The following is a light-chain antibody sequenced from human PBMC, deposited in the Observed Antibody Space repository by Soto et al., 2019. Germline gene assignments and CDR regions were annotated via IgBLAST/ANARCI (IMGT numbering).Light chain of an antibody. J-gene: IGLJ1*01. CDR3: GTWDSSLSVSYV. CDR2: DNN. CDR1: SSKIGNNY. V-gene: IGLV1-51*01. Sequence: QSVLTQPPSVSAAPGQKVTISCSGSSSKIGNNYVSWYQQLPGTAPKLLIYDNNQRPSGIPDRFSRSKSGTSATLGITGLQTVDEADYYCGTWDSSLSVSYVFGTGTKVTVL.